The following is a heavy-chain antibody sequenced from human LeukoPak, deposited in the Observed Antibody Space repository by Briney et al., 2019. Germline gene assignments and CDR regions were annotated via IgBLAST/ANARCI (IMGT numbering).Heavy chain of an antibody. D-gene: IGHD2-2*01. Sequence: GGTLRLSCAASGFTFSTYAMSWVRQAPGQGLEWVSSISGDGGSTYYAESVKGRFTISRDNSKNTLYLQMNSLRAEDTAVYYCAKRPDCSTTNCFRFEYWGQGTLVTVSS. V-gene: IGHV3-23*01. CDR2: ISGDGGST. CDR1: GFTFSTYA. J-gene: IGHJ4*02. CDR3: AKRPDCSTTNCFRFEY.